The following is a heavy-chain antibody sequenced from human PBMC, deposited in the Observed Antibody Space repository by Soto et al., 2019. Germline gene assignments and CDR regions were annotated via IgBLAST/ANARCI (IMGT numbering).Heavy chain of an antibody. V-gene: IGHV3-23*01. CDR2: IGGGDDI. J-gene: IGHJ3*01. D-gene: IGHD3-3*02. CDR3: AKDSISYNGIYDAFDV. Sequence: GGSLRLSCEASGFTFSNYAMAWVRQAPGEGPEWVSTIGGGDDIFYAESVQGRFIISRDDSRSTMYLQMDNLRVEDTAIYFCAKDSISYNGIYDAFDVWGQGTVVTVSS. CDR1: GFTFSNYA.